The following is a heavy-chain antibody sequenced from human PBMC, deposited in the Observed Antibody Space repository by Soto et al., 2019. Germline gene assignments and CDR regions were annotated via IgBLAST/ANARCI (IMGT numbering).Heavy chain of an antibody. CDR1: GYTFFTYD. CDR3: ARHHGPTTSENWFDP. V-gene: IGHV1-18*01. Sequence: ASVKVSCKASGYTFFTYDISWVRQAPGQGLEWMGWISTYSGDTKYAQKFQGRVTMTTDTSTTTAYLELRSLRSDDTAVYYCARHHGPTTSENWFDPWGQGTRVTVSS. D-gene: IGHD5-12*01. J-gene: IGHJ5*02. CDR2: ISTYSGDT.